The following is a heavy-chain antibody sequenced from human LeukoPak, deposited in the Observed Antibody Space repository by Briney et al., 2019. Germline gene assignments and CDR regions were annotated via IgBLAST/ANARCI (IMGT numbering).Heavy chain of an antibody. D-gene: IGHD3-16*01. CDR3: ARELARDYVSSPFVDL. V-gene: IGHV4-31*03. CDR1: GGSISSGGYY. CDR2: IYYSGST. J-gene: IGHJ2*01. Sequence: KPSETLSLTCTVSGGSISSGGYYWSWIRQHPGKGLERIGYIYYSGSTYYNPSLKSRVTISVDTSKNQFSLKLSSVTAADTAVYYCARELARDYVSSPFVDLWGRGTLVTVSS.